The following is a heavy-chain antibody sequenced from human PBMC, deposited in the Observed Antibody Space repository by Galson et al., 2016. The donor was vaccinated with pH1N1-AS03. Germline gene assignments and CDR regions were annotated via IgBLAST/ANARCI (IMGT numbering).Heavy chain of an antibody. D-gene: IGHD3-22*01. CDR3: VRDDDSSGYYPYS. CDR2: IWNDGGTT. Sequence: SLRLSCAASGFTISKYGMHWVRQAPGKGLEWMAIIWNDGGTTHYADSVKGRFTISRDNSKNTLYLQMNSLRGEDTAVYYCVRDDDSSGYYPYSWGRGTLVTASS. CDR1: GFTISKYG. V-gene: IGHV3-33*01. J-gene: IGHJ4*02.